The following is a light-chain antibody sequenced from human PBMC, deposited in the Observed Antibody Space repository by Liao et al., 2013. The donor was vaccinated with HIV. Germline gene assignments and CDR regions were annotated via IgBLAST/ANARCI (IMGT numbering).Light chain of an antibody. CDR1: NIGSKS. Sequence: SYVLTQPPSVSVAPGTTATITCEGINIGSKSVHWYQQRPGQAPVLVISYEGDRPSGIPERFSGSKSGNTATLTISRVEAGDEADYYCQLWDSSSDHPYVFGTGTQVTVL. CDR3: QLWDSSSDHPYV. V-gene: IGLV3-21*01. J-gene: IGLJ1*01. CDR2: YEG.